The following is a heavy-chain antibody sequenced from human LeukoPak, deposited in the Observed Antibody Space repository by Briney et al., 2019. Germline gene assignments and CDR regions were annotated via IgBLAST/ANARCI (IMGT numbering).Heavy chain of an antibody. CDR1: GFTFSNAW. Sequence: GGSLRLSCAASGFTFSNAWMSWVRQAPGKGLEWVGRIKSKTDGGTTDYAAPVKGSFTISRDNSKNTLYLQMNSLRAEDSAVYYCAKADRTGSYSYYYMDVWGKGTTVTVSS. CDR3: AKADRTGSYSYYYMDV. J-gene: IGHJ6*03. D-gene: IGHD2-21*01. V-gene: IGHV3-15*01. CDR2: IKSKTDGGTT.